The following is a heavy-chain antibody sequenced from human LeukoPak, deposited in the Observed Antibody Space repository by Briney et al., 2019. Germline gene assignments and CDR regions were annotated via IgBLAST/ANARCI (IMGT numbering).Heavy chain of an antibody. CDR2: INWNGGST. Sequence: GSLRLSCAASGFTFDDYGMSWVRQAPGKGLEWVSGINWNGGSTGYADSVKGRFTISRDNAKNSLYLQMNSLRAEDTALYYCARVGEYYYDSSGYYPGYWGQGTLVTVSS. J-gene: IGHJ4*02. V-gene: IGHV3-20*04. CDR3: ARVGEYYYDSSGYYPGY. D-gene: IGHD3-22*01. CDR1: GFTFDDYG.